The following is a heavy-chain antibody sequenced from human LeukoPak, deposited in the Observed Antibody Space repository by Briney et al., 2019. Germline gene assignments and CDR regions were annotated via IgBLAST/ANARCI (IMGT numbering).Heavy chain of an antibody. CDR1: GFTFSSYG. CDR2: IRYEGSNK. D-gene: IGHD3-3*01. Sequence: GGSLRLSCAASGFTFSSYGMHWVRQAPGKGLEGVAFIRYEGSNKYYADSVKGRFTISRDNSKNTLYLQMNSVRAEDTAVYYCAKDFDFGVVIYYMDVWGKGTTVTVSS. J-gene: IGHJ6*03. V-gene: IGHV3-30*02. CDR3: AKDFDFGVVIYYMDV.